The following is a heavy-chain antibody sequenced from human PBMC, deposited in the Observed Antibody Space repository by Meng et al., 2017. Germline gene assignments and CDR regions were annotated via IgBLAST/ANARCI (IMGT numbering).Heavy chain of an antibody. Sequence: SETLSLTCTVSGYSISSGYLWGWLRPPPGEGLGWIGTIYHTSTTFYNPSLKSRVTLSVDTSKNQFSLKLSSVTAADTAVYYCVTYVPGTGPDSWGQGTLVTVSS. D-gene: IGHD6-19*01. J-gene: IGHJ4*02. CDR3: VTYVPGTGPDS. CDR1: GYSISSGYL. CDR2: IYHTSTT. V-gene: IGHV4-38-2*02.